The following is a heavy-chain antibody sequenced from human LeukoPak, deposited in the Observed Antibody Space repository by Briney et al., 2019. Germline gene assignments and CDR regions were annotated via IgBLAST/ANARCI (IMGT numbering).Heavy chain of an antibody. V-gene: IGHV4-34*01. J-gene: IGHJ4*02. D-gene: IGHD3-22*01. Sequence: SETLSLTCAVYGGSFSGYYWSWIRQPPRKGLEWVGGINHSGSTNYNPSVKSRVTISVDTSKNQFSLKLSSVTAADTAVYYCARGNDYVSSGYYFDYWGQGTLVTVSS. CDR3: ARGNDYVSSGYYFDY. CDR1: GGSFSGYY. CDR2: INHSGST.